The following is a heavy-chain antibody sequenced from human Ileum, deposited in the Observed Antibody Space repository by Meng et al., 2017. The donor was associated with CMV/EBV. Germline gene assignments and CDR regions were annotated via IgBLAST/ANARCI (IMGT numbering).Heavy chain of an antibody. V-gene: IGHV4-34*01. Sequence: GSVSGSYWSWIRQPPGKGLEWIGEINHSGSTNYNPSLKSRVTISVATSKNQFSLKLSSVTAADTAVYYCARGRDDIYYDSSGYYFDYWGQGTLVTVSS. CDR3: ARGRDDIYYDSSGYYFDY. J-gene: IGHJ4*02. CDR1: GSVSGSY. D-gene: IGHD3-22*01. CDR2: INHSGST.